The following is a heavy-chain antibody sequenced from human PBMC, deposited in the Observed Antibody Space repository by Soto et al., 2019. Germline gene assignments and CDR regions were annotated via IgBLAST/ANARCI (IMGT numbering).Heavy chain of an antibody. CDR3: ASKTTIGYCSSTSCYTYDY. J-gene: IGHJ4*02. V-gene: IGHV3-23*01. CDR1: GFTFSSYA. Sequence: VGSLRLSCAASGFTFSSYAMSWVRQAPGKGLEWVSAISGSGGSTYYADSVKGRFTISRDNSKNTLYLQMNSLRAEDTAVYYCASKTTIGYCSSTSCYTYDYWGQGTLVTVSS. CDR2: ISGSGGST. D-gene: IGHD2-2*02.